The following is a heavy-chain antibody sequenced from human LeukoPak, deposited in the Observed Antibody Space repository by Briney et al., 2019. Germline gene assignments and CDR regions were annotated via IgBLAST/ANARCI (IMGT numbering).Heavy chain of an antibody. CDR3: ARGITIFGVVTRPDY. V-gene: IGHV3-33*01. J-gene: IGHJ4*02. D-gene: IGHD3-3*01. Sequence: GGSLRLSCAASGFTFSSYGMHWVRQAPGKGLEWVAVIWYDGSNKYYADSVKGRFTISRDNSKNTLYLQMNSLRAEDTAVYSCARGITIFGVVTRPDYWGQGTLVTVSS. CDR2: IWYDGSNK. CDR1: GFTFSSYG.